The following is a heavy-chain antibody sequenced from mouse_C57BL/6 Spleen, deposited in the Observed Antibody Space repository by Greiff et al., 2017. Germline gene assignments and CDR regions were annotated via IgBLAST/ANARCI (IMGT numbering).Heavy chain of an antibody. CDR1: GYTFTDYN. CDR2: INPNNGGT. V-gene: IGHV1-22*01. Sequence: VQLQQSGPELVKPGASVKMSCKASGYTFTDYNMHWVKQSHGKSLEWIGYINPNNGGTSYNQKFKGKATLTVNKSSSTAYMELRSLTSEDSAVYYCASLVTTDWYFDVWGTGTKVTVSS. CDR3: ASLVTTDWYFDV. J-gene: IGHJ1*03. D-gene: IGHD2-2*01.